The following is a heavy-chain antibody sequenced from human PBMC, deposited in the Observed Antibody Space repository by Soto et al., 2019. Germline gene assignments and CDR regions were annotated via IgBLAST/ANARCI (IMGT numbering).Heavy chain of an antibody. Sequence: QVQLVQSGAEVKKPGASVKVSCKASGYTFTSYAMHWVRQAPGQRLEWMGWINAGNGNTKYSQKFQGRVTITRDTSASTAYMELSSLRSEDTAVYYCARAKGEVLWFGEPHYYGMDVWGQGTTVTVSS. D-gene: IGHD3-10*01. CDR1: GYTFTSYA. CDR2: INAGNGNT. V-gene: IGHV1-3*01. CDR3: ARAKGEVLWFGEPHYYGMDV. J-gene: IGHJ6*02.